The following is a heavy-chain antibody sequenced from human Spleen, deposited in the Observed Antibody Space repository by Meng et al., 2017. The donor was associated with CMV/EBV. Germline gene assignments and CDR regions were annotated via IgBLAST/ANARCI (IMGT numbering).Heavy chain of an antibody. CDR1: GGSISSYF. J-gene: IGHJ3*02. D-gene: IGHD2-15*01. Sequence: SETLSLTCTVSGGSISSYFWIWIRQPPGKGLEWIGYIYYSGSTNYNPSLKNRVTISEDTSKNQFSLNPSSLTAADTAVYYCARVREVVVVFTTLAYDIWGQGTMVTVSS. CDR3: ARVREVVVVFTTLAYDI. CDR2: IYYSGST. V-gene: IGHV4-59*12.